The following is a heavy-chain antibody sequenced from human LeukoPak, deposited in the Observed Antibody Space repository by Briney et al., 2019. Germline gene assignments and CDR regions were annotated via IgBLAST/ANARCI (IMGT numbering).Heavy chain of an antibody. Sequence: SVKVSCKASGGTFSSYAISWVRQAPGQGLEWMGGIIPIFGTANYAQKFQGRVTITADESTSTAYMELSSLRSEDTAVFYCAREGRAAADTNWFDPWGQGTLVTVS. CDR3: AREGRAAADTNWFDP. D-gene: IGHD6-13*01. V-gene: IGHV1-69*13. CDR2: IIPIFGTA. CDR1: GGTFSSYA. J-gene: IGHJ5*02.